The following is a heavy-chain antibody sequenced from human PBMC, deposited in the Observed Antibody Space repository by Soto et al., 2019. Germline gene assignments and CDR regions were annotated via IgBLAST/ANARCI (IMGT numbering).Heavy chain of an antibody. J-gene: IGHJ6*03. CDR3: AKDFGSGYYYMDV. Sequence: GGSLRLSCAASGFTFSSYGMHWVRQAPGKGLEWVAVISYDGSNKYYADSVKGRFTISRDNSKNTLYLQMNSLRAEDTAVYYCAKDFGSGYYYMDVWGKGTTVTVSS. CDR1: GFTFSSYG. CDR2: ISYDGSNK. D-gene: IGHD3-3*01. V-gene: IGHV3-30*18.